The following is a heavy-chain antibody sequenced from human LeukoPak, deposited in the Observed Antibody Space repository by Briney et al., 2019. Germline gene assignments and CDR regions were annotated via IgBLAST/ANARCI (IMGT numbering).Heavy chain of an antibody. V-gene: IGHV4-39*07. J-gene: IGHJ4*02. CDR1: GGSISSSSYY. D-gene: IGHD3-3*01. CDR2: IYYSGST. CDR3: ATRESGITIFGVVSPDY. Sequence: SETLSLTCTVSGGSISSSSYYWGWIRQPPGKGLEWIGSIYYSGSTYYNPSLKSRVTISVDTSKNQFSLKLSSVTAADTAVYYCATRESGITIFGVVSPDYWGQGTLVTVSS.